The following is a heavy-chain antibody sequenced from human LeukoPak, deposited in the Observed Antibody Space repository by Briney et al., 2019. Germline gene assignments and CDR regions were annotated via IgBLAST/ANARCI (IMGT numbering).Heavy chain of an antibody. Sequence: PGGSLRLSCAGSGFTFRSYAMSWVRQSPVKGLEWVSAISDSGDGTYYADSVKARFTISRDNSKNTVYLEMNSLRAEDTAVYYCARDPGWRLEGYFDYWGQGTLVTVSS. D-gene: IGHD1-1*01. CDR2: ISDSGDGT. J-gene: IGHJ4*02. CDR1: GFTFRSYA. CDR3: ARDPGWRLEGYFDY. V-gene: IGHV3-23*01.